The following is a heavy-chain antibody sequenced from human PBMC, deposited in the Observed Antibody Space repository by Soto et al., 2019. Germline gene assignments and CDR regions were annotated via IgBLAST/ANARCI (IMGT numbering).Heavy chain of an antibody. D-gene: IGHD3-16*02. CDR3: ARSSAGVFGIIIEGSNRLAP. J-gene: IGHJ5*02. CDR1: ADTFTSYY. CDR2: INPNGGSR. Sequence: AAVRVSCKAPADTFTSYYIHWVRQAPGRGREWMGRINPNGGSRRFAQTFQGRITMTRDTSTSTVYMELRSLRSEDTAIYYCARSSAGVFGIIIEGSNRLAPWGQGSLVTVSS. V-gene: IGHV1-46*01.